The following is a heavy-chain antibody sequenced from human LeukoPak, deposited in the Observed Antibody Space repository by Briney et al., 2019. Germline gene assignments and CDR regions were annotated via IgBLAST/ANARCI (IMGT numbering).Heavy chain of an antibody. Sequence: GRSLRLSCAASGFTFSSYAMHWVRQAPGKGLEWVAVISYDGSNKYYADSVKGRFTISRDNSKNTLYLQMNSLRAEDTAVYYCATDFRYGSAWGPGTLVTVSS. J-gene: IGHJ4*02. CDR3: ATDFRYGSA. CDR1: GFTFSSYA. D-gene: IGHD3-10*01. CDR2: ISYDGSNK. V-gene: IGHV3-30-3*01.